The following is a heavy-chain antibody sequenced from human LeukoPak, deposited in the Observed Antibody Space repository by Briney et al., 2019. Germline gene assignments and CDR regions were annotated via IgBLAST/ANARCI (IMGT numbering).Heavy chain of an antibody. J-gene: IGHJ4*02. CDR2: IKQDGSEK. CDR3: ARSGSGWFKVYYFDY. D-gene: IGHD6-19*01. V-gene: IGHV3-7*01. Sequence: LXLSXXXSGXTFXSYWMSWVRQAPGKGLEWVANIKQDGSEKYYVDSVKGRFTISRDNAKNSLYLQMNSLRAEDTAVYYCARSGSGWFKVYYFDYWGQGTLVTVSS. CDR1: GXTFXSYW.